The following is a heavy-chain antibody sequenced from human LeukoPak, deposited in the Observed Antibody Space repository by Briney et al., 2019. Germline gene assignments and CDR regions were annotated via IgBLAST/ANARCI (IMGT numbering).Heavy chain of an antibody. CDR1: GFTFSDYY. D-gene: IGHD3-10*01. CDR2: ISSSGSTI. Sequence: PGGSLRLSCAASGFTFSDYYMSWIRQAPGKGREWVSYISSSGSTIYYADSVKGRFTISRANDKNSLYLQMNSRRAEDTAVYYCARGWGSGSYYEYYFDYWGQGTLVTVSS. CDR3: ARGWGSGSYYEYYFDY. J-gene: IGHJ4*02. V-gene: IGHV3-11*01.